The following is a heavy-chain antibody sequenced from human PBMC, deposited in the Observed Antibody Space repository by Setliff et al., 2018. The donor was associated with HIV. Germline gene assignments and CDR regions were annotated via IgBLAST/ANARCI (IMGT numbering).Heavy chain of an antibody. D-gene: IGHD1-7*01. CDR1: GYKLTELS. J-gene: IGHJ4*02. V-gene: IGHV1-24*01. CDR3: ATFYKVIETTSFDY. Sequence: ASVKVSCKVSGYKLTELSVHWVRQAPGKGLEWMGGFHPEHGETIYAQKFEDRVTVTEATSRGTAYMELSWLTFDDTAVYYCATFYKVIETTSFDYWGQGTLVTVSS. CDR2: FHPEHGET.